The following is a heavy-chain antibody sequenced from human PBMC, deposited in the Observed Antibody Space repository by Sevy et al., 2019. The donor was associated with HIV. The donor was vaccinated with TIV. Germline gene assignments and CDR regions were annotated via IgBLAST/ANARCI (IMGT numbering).Heavy chain of an antibody. V-gene: IGHV3-48*03. CDR2: ISTSGSTT. J-gene: IGHJ1*01. Sequence: GGSLRLSCAASGFTFNNYEMYWVRQAPGKGLEWVSFISTSGSTTYYADPVKGRLTISRDNAKNSLFLQMNSLRAEDTAVYYCARDSYCYGSRCVEYFQHWGQGTLVTVSS. CDR1: GFTFNNYE. D-gene: IGHD2-15*01. CDR3: ARDSYCYGSRCVEYFQH.